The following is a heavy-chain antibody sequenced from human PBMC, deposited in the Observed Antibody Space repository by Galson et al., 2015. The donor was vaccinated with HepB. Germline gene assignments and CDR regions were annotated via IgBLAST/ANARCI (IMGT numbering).Heavy chain of an antibody. D-gene: IGHD3-16*01. CDR2: IYTSGST. V-gene: IGHV4-61*02. CDR1: GGSISSGSYY. Sequence: TLSLTCTVSGGSISSGSYYWSWIRQPAGKGLEWIGRIYTSGSTNYNPSLKSRVTISVDTSKNQFSLKLSSVTAADTAVYYCARERGINYVWGRTPSPDAFDIWGQGTMVTVSS. J-gene: IGHJ3*02. CDR3: ARERGINYVWGRTPSPDAFDI.